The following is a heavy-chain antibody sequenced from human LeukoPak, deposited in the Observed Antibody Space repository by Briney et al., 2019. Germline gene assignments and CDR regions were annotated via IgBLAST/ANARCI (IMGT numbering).Heavy chain of an antibody. CDR3: ARDIPTNYDSSGNHNLYFDL. J-gene: IGHJ2*01. CDR1: VYTFITYY. D-gene: IGHD3-22*01. CDR2: INPGGGST. Sequence: ASVKVSCKASVYTFITYYMHWLRQAPGQGLEWMGIINPGGGSTSYAQKFQGRVTMTRDTSTSTVYMELSSLRSEDTAVYYCARDIPTNYDSSGNHNLYFDLWGRGTLVTVSS. V-gene: IGHV1-46*01.